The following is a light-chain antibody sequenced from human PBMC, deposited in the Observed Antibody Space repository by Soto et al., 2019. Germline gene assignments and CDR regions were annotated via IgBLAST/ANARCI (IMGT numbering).Light chain of an antibody. V-gene: IGKV3-15*01. J-gene: IGKJ1*01. CDR1: QTISDN. CDR3: QEYIQWPPGM. Sequence: EIVMTQSPATLSVSPGERATLSCRASQTISDNLAWYQQRPGQSPRLLIYAASSRAPGISARFSGSGSGAEFTLTISSLQSEDFAVYYCQEYIQWPPGMFGPGTKVDIK. CDR2: AAS.